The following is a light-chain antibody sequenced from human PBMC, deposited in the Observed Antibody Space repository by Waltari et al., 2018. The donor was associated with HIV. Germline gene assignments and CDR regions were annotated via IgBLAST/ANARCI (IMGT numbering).Light chain of an antibody. CDR1: SSTIGSNY. CDR3: AAWDDSLSGLV. J-gene: IGLJ3*02. CDR2: RNN. Sequence: QSVLTQPPSASGTPGQRVTISCSGSSSTIGSNYVYWYQQPPGTAPTLLIYRNNQRPSGVPDRFSGSKSGTSASLAISGLRSEDEADYYCAAWDDSLSGLVFGGGTKLTVL. V-gene: IGLV1-47*01.